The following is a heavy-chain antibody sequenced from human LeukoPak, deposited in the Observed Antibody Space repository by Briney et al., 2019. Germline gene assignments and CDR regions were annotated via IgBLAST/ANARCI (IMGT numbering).Heavy chain of an antibody. J-gene: IGHJ4*02. D-gene: IGHD1-26*01. CDR2: IKQDGSEK. CDR1: GFTFSSYA. Sequence: PGGSLRLSCAASGFTFSSYAMSWVRQAPGKGLEWVANIKQDGSEKYYVDSVKGRFTISRDNAKNSLYLQMNSLRAEDTAVYYCARDPGSGSYHLFDYWGQGTLVTVSS. V-gene: IGHV3-7*01. CDR3: ARDPGSGSYHLFDY.